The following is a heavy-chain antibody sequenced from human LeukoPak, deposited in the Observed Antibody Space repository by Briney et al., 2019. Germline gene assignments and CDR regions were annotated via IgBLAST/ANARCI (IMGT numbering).Heavy chain of an antibody. J-gene: IGHJ6*03. V-gene: IGHV3-21*01. D-gene: IGHD3-9*01. CDR1: GFTFSSYS. CDR3: ARDWGRVLRYFDWLSPPYYYYMDV. CDR2: ISSSSSYI. Sequence: PGGSLRLSCAASGFTFSSYSMNWVRQAPGKGLEWVSSISSSSSYIYYADSVKGRFTISRDNAKNSLYLQMNSLRAEDTAVYYCARDWGRVLRYFDWLSPPYYYYMDVWGKGTTVTVSS.